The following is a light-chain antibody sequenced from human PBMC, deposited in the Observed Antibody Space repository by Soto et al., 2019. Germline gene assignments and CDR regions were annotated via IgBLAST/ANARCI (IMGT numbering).Light chain of an antibody. Sequence: IQLTQSPSSLSASVGDRVTITCRASQGINNYLGWYQQKPGKAPKLLIYAASTLLSGVPLRFSGSGSGTDFTLTISSLQPEDFATYYCQQLDSYPPTFGGGTKVDIK. V-gene: IGKV1-9*01. CDR2: AAS. CDR1: QGINNY. J-gene: IGKJ4*01. CDR3: QQLDSYPPT.